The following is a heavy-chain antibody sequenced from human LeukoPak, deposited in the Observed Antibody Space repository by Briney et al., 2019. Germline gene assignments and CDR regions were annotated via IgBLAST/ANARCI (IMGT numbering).Heavy chain of an antibody. Sequence: GGSLRLSCVASGFTFSNYGMHWVRQAPGKGLEWVAVISDDGSNKYYPDAAKGRFTISRDNSKSTLNLQMDSLRIEDTAVYYCAKVGFTGSYMYAFDMWGQGTMVTVSS. CDR3: AKVGFTGSYMYAFDM. CDR1: GFTFSNYG. D-gene: IGHD1-26*01. V-gene: IGHV3-30*18. J-gene: IGHJ3*02. CDR2: ISDDGSNK.